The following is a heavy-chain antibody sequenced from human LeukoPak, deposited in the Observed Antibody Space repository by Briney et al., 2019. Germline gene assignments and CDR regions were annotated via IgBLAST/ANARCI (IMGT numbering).Heavy chain of an antibody. CDR3: ARVPDYDTEEYYYMDV. CDR2: IYYSGST. V-gene: IGHV4-59*01. Sequence: PSQTLSLTRTVSGGSISSYYWSWIRQPPGKGLEWIGYIYYSGSTNYNPSLKSRVTISVDTSKNQFSLKLSSVTAADTAVYYCARVPDYDTEEYYYMDVWGKGTTVTVSS. D-gene: IGHD3-16*01. CDR1: GGSISSYY. J-gene: IGHJ6*03.